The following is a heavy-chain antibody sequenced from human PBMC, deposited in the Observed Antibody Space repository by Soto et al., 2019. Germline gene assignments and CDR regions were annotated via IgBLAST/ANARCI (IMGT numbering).Heavy chain of an antibody. CDR1: GYTLTELS. Sequence: QVQLVQSGAEVKKPGASVKVSCKVSGYTLTELSMHWVRQAPGKGLEWMGGFDPEDGETIYAQKFQGRVTMTEDTTTDTAYMELSSLRSEDTAVYYCATGLRYFDWLGGYFDYWGQGTLVTVSS. CDR2: FDPEDGET. V-gene: IGHV1-24*01. J-gene: IGHJ4*02. D-gene: IGHD3-9*01. CDR3: ATGLRYFDWLGGYFDY.